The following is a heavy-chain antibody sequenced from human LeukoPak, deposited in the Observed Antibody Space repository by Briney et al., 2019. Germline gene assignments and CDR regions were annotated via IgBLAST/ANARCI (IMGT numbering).Heavy chain of an antibody. V-gene: IGHV3-74*01. CDR1: GFTFSDYW. J-gene: IGHJ3*02. Sequence: GGSLRLSCAASGFTFSDYWMHWVRQAPGKGLVWVSCISFDGTTTYADSVKGRFTISRDNAKNTVHLQMNSLRAEDTAVYYCAKALYDILTGYYHDAFDIWGQGTMVTVSS. D-gene: IGHD3-9*01. CDR2: ISFDGTT. CDR3: AKALYDILTGYYHDAFDI.